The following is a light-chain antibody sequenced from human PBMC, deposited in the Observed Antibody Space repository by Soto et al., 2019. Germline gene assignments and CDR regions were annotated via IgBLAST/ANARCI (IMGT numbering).Light chain of an antibody. V-gene: IGKV3-15*01. CDR3: QQYNNWWT. CDR2: GAS. Sequence: VMTQSPATLSVSPGERATLSCRASQSVSSSLAWYQQKPGQAPRLLIYGASTRATGIPARFSGSGSGTEFTLTISSLQSEDFAVYYCQQYNNWWTFGQGTKVDIK. J-gene: IGKJ1*01. CDR1: QSVSSS.